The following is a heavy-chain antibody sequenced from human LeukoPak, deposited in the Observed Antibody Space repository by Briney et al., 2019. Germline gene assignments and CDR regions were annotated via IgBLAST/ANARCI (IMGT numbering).Heavy chain of an antibody. Sequence: SETLSLTCAVYGGSFSGYYWSWIRQPPGKGLEWIGRIYTSGSTNYNPSLKSRVTMSVDTSKNQFSLKLSSVTAADTAVYYCARGSYYDSSGYYHYYFDYWGQGTLVTVSS. D-gene: IGHD3-22*01. V-gene: IGHV4-59*10. CDR3: ARGSYYDSSGYYHYYFDY. CDR1: GGSFSGYY. CDR2: IYTSGST. J-gene: IGHJ4*02.